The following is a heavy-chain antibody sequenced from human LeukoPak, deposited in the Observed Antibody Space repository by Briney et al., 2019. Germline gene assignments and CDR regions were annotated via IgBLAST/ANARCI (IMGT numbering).Heavy chain of an antibody. CDR1: GGTFSSYA. J-gene: IGHJ4*02. Sequence: GASVKVSCKASGGTFSSYAISWVRQAPGQGLEWMGGIIPIFGTANYAQKFQGRVTITADESTSTAYMGLSSLRSEDTAVYYCARGYSGYDSLSDRYYFDYWGQGTLVTVSS. CDR3: ARGYSGYDSLSDRYYFDY. CDR2: IIPIFGTA. D-gene: IGHD5-12*01. V-gene: IGHV1-69*13.